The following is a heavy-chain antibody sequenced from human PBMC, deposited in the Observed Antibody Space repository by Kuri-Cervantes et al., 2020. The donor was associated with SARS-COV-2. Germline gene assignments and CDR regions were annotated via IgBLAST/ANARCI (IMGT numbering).Heavy chain of an antibody. CDR3: ARDNYYGSGSYYSRGAFDI. J-gene: IGHJ3*02. V-gene: IGHV3-21*01. D-gene: IGHD3-10*01. CDR2: ISSSSSYI. CDR1: GFTFSSYS. Sequence: GGSLRLSCAASGFTFSSYSMNWVRQAPGKGLEWVSSISSSSSYIYYADSVKSRFTISRDNSKNTLYLQMNSLRAEDTAVYHCARDNYYGSGSYYSRGAFDIWGQGTMVTVSS.